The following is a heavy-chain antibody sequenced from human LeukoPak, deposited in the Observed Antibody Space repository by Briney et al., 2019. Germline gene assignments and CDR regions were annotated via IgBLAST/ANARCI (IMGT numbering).Heavy chain of an antibody. J-gene: IGHJ4*02. D-gene: IGHD6-13*01. CDR3: ARDYSSSWKLAY. V-gene: IGHV3-21*01. CDR2: ISSSSSYI. Sequence: GGSLRLSCAASGFTFSSYSMNWVRQAPGKGLEWVSSISSSSSYIYYADSVKGRFTISRDNAKNSLYLQMNSLRSEDTAVYYCARDYSSSWKLAYWGQGTLVTVSS. CDR1: GFTFSSYS.